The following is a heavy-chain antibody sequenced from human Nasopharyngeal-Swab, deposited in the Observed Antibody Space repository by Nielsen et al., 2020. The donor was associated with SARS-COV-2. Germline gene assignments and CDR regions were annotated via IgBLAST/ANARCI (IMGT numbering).Heavy chain of an antibody. CDR2: ICSGGTT. CDR3: ARQRSHVFDI. Sequence: RQAPGKGLEWIGSICSGGTTYYNASLKSRVTISADMSKSQFSLKLPSVTAADTAMYYCARQRSHVFDIWGQGTMVTVSS. V-gene: IGHV4-39*01. J-gene: IGHJ3*02.